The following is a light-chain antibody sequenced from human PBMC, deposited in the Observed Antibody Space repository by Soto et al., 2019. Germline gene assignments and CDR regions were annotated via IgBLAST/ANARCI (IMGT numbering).Light chain of an antibody. CDR1: QSVSSY. Sequence: THSPATLSLSPGERATLSGRASQSVSSYLAWYQQKPGQPPRILIYDASNRATGIPARFSGSGSGTDFTLTISSLQPEDFETYYCQQSYSTPWTFGQGTKVDIK. CDR2: DAS. CDR3: QQSYSTPWT. J-gene: IGKJ1*01. V-gene: IGKV3-11*01.